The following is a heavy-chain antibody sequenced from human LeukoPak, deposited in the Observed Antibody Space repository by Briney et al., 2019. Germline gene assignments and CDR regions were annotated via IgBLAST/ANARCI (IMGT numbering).Heavy chain of an antibody. CDR2: IYHSGST. V-gene: IGHV4-59*01. Sequence: SETLSLTCTVSGGSISTYYWSWIRRPPGKGLEWIGYIYHSGSTKYNPSLKSRVTISVDTSKNQFSLKLSSVTAADTAVYYCARDGYSGNDGLWGQGTLVTVSS. CDR1: GGSISTYY. D-gene: IGHD5-12*01. CDR3: ARDGYSGNDGL. J-gene: IGHJ4*02.